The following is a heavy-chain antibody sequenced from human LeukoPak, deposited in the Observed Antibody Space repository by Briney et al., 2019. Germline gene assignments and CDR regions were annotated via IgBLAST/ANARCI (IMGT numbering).Heavy chain of an antibody. CDR1: GGTFSSYA. D-gene: IGHD5-18*01. J-gene: IGHJ4*02. V-gene: IGHV1-69*01. CDR2: IIPIFGTA. CDR3: ARDTAMARGGY. Sequence: EASVKVSCKASGGTFSSYAISWVRQAPGQGLEWMGGIIPIFGTANYAQKFQGRVTITADESTSTAYMELSSLRSEDTAVYYCARDTAMARGGYWGQETLVTVSS.